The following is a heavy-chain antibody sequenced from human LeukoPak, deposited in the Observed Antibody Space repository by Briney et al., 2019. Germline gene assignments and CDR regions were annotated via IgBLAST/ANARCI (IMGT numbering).Heavy chain of an antibody. J-gene: IGHJ6*02. CDR1: GFTFSSYS. CDR3: ARDRSGDFWSGFRYGMDV. CDR2: ISSSSSYI. D-gene: IGHD3-3*01. V-gene: IGHV3-21*01. Sequence: GSLRLSCAASGFTFSSYSMNWVRQAPGKGLEWVSSISSSSSYIYYADSVKGRFTISRDNAKNSLYLQMNSLRVEDTAVYYCARDRSGDFWSGFRYGMDVWGQGTTVTVSS.